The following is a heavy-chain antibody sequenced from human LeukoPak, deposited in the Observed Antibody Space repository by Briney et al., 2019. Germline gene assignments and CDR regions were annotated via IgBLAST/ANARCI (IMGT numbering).Heavy chain of an antibody. V-gene: IGHV3-23*01. J-gene: IGHJ4*02. CDR1: GFTFSSYA. CDR2: ISGSGDST. CDR3: AKGTTHDYYDSSGYSALRFDY. Sequence: AGGSLRLSCAASGFTFSSYAMNWVRQAPGKGLEWVSGISGSGDSTYYADSVKGRFTISRDNSKNTLDLQMNSLKAEGTAVYYCAKGTTHDYYDSSGYSALRFDYWGQGTLVSVSS. D-gene: IGHD3-22*01.